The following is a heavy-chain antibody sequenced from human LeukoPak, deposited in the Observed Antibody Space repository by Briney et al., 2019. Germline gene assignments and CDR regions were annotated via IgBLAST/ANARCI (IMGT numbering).Heavy chain of an antibody. CDR3: AKIEDIVVVPAASYGMDV. V-gene: IGHV3-23*01. J-gene: IGHJ6*02. CDR2: VTATGGET. CDR1: GFTFSSYA. Sequence: GGSLRLSCAASGFTFSSYAMSWVRQAPGKGLEWVSVVTATGGETYYADSVRGRFIISRDNSRNTFYLQMNSLRAEDTAVYYCAKIEDIVVVPAASYGMDVWGQGTTVTVSS. D-gene: IGHD2-2*01.